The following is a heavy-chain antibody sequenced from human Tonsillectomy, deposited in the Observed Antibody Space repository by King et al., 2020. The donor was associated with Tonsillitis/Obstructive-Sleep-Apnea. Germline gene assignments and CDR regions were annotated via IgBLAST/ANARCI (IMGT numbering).Heavy chain of an antibody. D-gene: IGHD1-14*01. V-gene: IGHV3-21*01. Sequence: VQLVESGGGLVKPGGSLRLSCAASGFTFSSYSKNWVRQAPGKGLEWVSSISSSSSYIYYADSVKGRFTISRDNAKNSLYLQMNSLRVEDTAVYYCARVAGRHNYYYYMDVWGKGTTVTVSS. CDR1: GFTFSSYS. CDR2: ISSSSSYI. CDR3: ARVAGRHNYYYYMDV. J-gene: IGHJ6*03.